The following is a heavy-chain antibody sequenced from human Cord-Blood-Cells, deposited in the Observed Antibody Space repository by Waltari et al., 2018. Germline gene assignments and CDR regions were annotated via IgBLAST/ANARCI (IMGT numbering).Heavy chain of an antibody. Sequence: QVQLQQWGAGLLKPSETLSLTCAVYGGSFSGYYWSWIRQPPGKGLEWIGEINHSGSTNYNPSLKSRVTISVDTSKNQFSLKLSSVTAADTAVYYCARGLAIAAAGNRGLGYWGQATLVTVSS. CDR3: ARGLAIAAAGNRGLGY. CDR2: INHSGST. D-gene: IGHD6-13*01. J-gene: IGHJ4*02. V-gene: IGHV4-34*01. CDR1: GGSFSGYY.